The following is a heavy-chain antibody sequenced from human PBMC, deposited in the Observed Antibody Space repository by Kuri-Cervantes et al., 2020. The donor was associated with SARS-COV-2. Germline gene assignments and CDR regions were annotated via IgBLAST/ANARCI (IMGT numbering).Heavy chain of an antibody. Sequence: ASVKVSCKASGYTFTSYYMHWVRQAPGQGLEWMGIINPGGGSTSYAQKFQGRVTMTRDTSTSTVYMELSSLRSEDTAVYYCARSPPNGDYDGWFDYWGQGTLVTVSS. D-gene: IGHD4-17*01. CDR1: GYTFTSYY. J-gene: IGHJ4*02. CDR3: ARSPPNGDYDGWFDY. CDR2: INPGGGST. V-gene: IGHV1-46*01.